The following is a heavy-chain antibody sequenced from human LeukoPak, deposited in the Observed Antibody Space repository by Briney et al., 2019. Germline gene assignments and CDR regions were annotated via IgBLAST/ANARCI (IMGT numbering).Heavy chain of an antibody. Sequence: SQTLSLTCTVSGGSISSGSYYWSWIRQPPGKGLEWIGEINHSGSTNYNPSLKSRVTISVDTSKNQFSLNLNSVTAADTAVYYCARGLRYFDWLLYYFDYWGQGTLVTVSS. J-gene: IGHJ4*02. CDR2: INHSGST. D-gene: IGHD3-9*01. V-gene: IGHV4-39*07. CDR3: ARGLRYFDWLLYYFDY. CDR1: GGSISSGSYY.